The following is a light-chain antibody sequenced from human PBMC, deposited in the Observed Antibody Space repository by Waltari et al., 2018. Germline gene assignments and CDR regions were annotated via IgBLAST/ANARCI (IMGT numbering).Light chain of an antibody. CDR3: QQYHSVPLT. CDR2: EAS. Sequence: DIHMTQSPSSLSAPVGDRVTTTRQASQDIKQSLNWFHQKPGTAPEVLIFEASNAQTGAPSRFSGSGSGTDFTFTISSLQPGDMGTYYCQQYHSVPLTFGGGTTVEIK. V-gene: IGKV1-33*01. CDR1: QDIKQS. J-gene: IGKJ4*01.